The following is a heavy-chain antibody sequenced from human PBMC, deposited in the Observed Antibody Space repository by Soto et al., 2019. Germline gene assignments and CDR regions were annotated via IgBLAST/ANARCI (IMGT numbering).Heavy chain of an antibody. Sequence: PGGSLRLSCAASGFTFSSYGMHWVRQAPGKGLEWVAVISYDGSNKYYADSVKGRFTISRDNSKNTLYLQMNSLRAEDTAVYYCAKDRDSGRERKFWLVEHWGQGTLVTVSS. CDR2: ISYDGSNK. CDR1: GFTFSSYG. D-gene: IGHD3-9*01. J-gene: IGHJ5*02. V-gene: IGHV3-30*18. CDR3: AKDRDSGRERKFWLVEH.